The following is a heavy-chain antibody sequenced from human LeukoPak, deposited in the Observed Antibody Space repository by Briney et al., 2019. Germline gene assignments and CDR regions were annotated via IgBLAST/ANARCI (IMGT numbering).Heavy chain of an antibody. J-gene: IGHJ4*02. CDR2: IYYSGST. Sequence: SETLSLTCTVSGGSISSGGYYWSRIRQHPGKGLEWIGYIYYSGSTYYNPSLKSRVTISVDTSKNQFSLKLSSVTAADTAVYYCARDPVRDSIQWGQGTLVTVSS. CDR1: GGSISSGGYY. D-gene: IGHD2-2*02. CDR3: ARDPVRDSIQ. V-gene: IGHV4-31*03.